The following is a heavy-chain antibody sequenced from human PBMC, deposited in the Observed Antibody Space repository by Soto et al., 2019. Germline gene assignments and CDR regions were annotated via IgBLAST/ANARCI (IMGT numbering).Heavy chain of an antibody. CDR3: ARDYPLRAV. D-gene: IGHD4-17*01. Sequence: GGSLRLSCAASGFTFSSYGMHWVRQAPGKGLEWVAVISYDGSNKYYADSVKGRFTISRDNAKNSLYLQMNSLRAEDTAVYYCARDYPLRAVWGQGTTVTVSS. CDR1: GFTFSSYG. V-gene: IGHV3-30*03. J-gene: IGHJ6*02. CDR2: ISYDGSNK.